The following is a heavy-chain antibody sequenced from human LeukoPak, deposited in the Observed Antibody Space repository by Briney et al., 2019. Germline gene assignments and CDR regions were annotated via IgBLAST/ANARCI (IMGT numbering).Heavy chain of an antibody. CDR3: ARASSDYVWGSYRSPYYYYGMDV. V-gene: IGHV1-69*06. Sequence: ASVKVSCKASGGTFSSYAISWVRQAPGQGLEWMGVIIPIFGTANYAQKFQGRVTITADKSTSTAYMELSSLRSEDTAVYYCARASSDYVWGSYRSPYYYYGMDVWGKGTTVTVSS. CDR2: IIPIFGTA. J-gene: IGHJ6*04. D-gene: IGHD3-16*02. CDR1: GGTFSSYA.